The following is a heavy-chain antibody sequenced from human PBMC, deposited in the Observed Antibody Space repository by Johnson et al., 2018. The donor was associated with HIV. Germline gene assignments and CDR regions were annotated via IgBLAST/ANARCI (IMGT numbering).Heavy chain of an antibody. D-gene: IGHD5-18*01. CDR1: GFTFSSYA. CDR3: AGDLDTAMVTCAFDI. J-gene: IGHJ3*02. Sequence: QVQLVESGGGVVRPGGSLRLSCAASGFTFSSYAMHWVRQAPGKGLEWVAVISYGESNEYYADSVKGRFTISRDNSKNTLYLQMNSLRAEDTAVYYCAGDLDTAMVTCAFDIWGQGTIVTVSS. CDR2: ISYGESNE. V-gene: IGHV3-30-3*01.